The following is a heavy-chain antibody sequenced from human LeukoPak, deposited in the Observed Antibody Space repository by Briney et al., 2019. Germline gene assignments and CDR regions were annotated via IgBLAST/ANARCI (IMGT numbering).Heavy chain of an antibody. CDR3: TRDSHGSSYYDSCGSSIY. CDR2: IRSKAYGGTT. V-gene: IGHV3-49*04. CDR1: GFTFGDYA. J-gene: IGHJ4*02. D-gene: IGHD3-22*01. Sequence: PGGSLRLSCTASGFTFGDYAMSWVRPAPGNGLDWVGFIRSKAYGGTTEYAASVKGRFTISRDDSKSIAYLQMNSLKTEDTAVYYCTRDSHGSSYYDSCGSSIYWGEGTLVTVSS.